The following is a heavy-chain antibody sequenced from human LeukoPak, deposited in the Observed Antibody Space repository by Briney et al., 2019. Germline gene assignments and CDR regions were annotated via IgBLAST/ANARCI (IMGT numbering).Heavy chain of an antibody. CDR3: ARIYGDFLAYCFDY. Sequence: GGSLRLSCAASGFTFSGYSMNWVRQAPGKGLEWVSSISSSSTYIYYADSVKGRFTIARDNAKNSLYLHMNSLRAEDTAVYYCARIYGDFLAYCFDYWGQGTLVTVSS. V-gene: IGHV3-21*01. D-gene: IGHD4-17*01. CDR1: GFTFSGYS. J-gene: IGHJ4*02. CDR2: ISSSSTYI.